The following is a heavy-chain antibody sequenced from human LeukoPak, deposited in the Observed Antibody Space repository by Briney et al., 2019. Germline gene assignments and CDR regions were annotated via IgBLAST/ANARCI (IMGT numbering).Heavy chain of an antibody. D-gene: IGHD4-17*01. CDR2: ISYDGSNK. CDR1: GFTFSSYS. V-gene: IGHV3-30*18. Sequence: VKPGGSLRLSCAASGFTFSSYSMNWVRQAPGKGLEWVAVISYDGSNKYYADSVKGRFTISRDNSKNTLYLQMNSLRAEDTAVYYCAKDKFTVTRLFDYWGQGTLVTVSS. J-gene: IGHJ4*02. CDR3: AKDKFTVTRLFDY.